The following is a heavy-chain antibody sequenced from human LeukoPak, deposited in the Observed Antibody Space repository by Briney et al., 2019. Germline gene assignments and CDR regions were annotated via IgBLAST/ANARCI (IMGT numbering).Heavy chain of an antibody. CDR1: GDSISSSSYY. J-gene: IGHJ5*02. CDR3: ARAVVVVAANAELWFDP. Sequence: SETLSLTCTVSGDSISSSSYYWGWIRQPPGKGLEWIGSIYYSGSTYYNPSLKSRVTISVDTSKNQFSLKLSSVTAADTAVYYCARAVVVVAANAELWFDPWGQGTLVTVSS. CDR2: IYYSGST. V-gene: IGHV4-39*07. D-gene: IGHD2-15*01.